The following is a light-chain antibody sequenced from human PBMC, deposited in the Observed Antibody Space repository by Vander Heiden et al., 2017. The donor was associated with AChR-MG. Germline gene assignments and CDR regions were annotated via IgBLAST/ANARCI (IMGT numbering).Light chain of an antibody. CDR2: GKS. CDR1: SSNIGAGYD. CDR3: QSYDSSLSGVV. V-gene: IGLV1-40*01. J-gene: IGLJ2*01. Sequence: QSVLTQPPSVSAAPGQRVTISCTGSSSNIGAGYDVNWDQQIPGTVPKLVIYGKSNRHSGVPDRFSGSKSGTSASLAITGRQAEDEADYYCQSYDSSLSGVVIGGGTKLTVL.